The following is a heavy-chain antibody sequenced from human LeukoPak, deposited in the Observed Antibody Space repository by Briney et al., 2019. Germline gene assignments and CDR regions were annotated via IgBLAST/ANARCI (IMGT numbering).Heavy chain of an antibody. V-gene: IGHV4-59*01. CDR1: GDSISTYF. CDR2: VCYNGTT. D-gene: IGHD3-16*01. Sequence: SETLSLTCRVYGDSISTYFWTWIRHPPWHVLEWIGYVCYNGTTNYNPSLRNRVAISIDTSKNQFSLKLNSATAADTAVYYCATSGGFNSPRHYWGQGTLVTVSS. CDR3: ATSGGFNSPRHY. J-gene: IGHJ4*02.